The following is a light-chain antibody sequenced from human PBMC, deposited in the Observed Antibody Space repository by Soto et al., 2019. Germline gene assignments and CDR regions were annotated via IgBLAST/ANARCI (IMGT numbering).Light chain of an antibody. CDR3: SSYTSSSTLYV. V-gene: IGLV2-14*01. Sequence: QSALTQPASVSGSPGQSITISCTGTSSDVGGYNYVSWYQQHPGKAPKFMIYDVSNRPSGVSNRFSGSKSGNTASLTISGLHAEDEADYYCSSYTSSSTLYVFGTGTKLTVL. CDR1: SSDVGGYNY. CDR2: DVS. J-gene: IGLJ1*01.